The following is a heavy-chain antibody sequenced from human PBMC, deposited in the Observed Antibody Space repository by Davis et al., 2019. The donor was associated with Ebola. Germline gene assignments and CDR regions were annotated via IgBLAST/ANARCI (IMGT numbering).Heavy chain of an antibody. V-gene: IGHV4-59*08. CDR1: GGSISSYY. CDR2: IYYSGST. J-gene: IGHJ4*02. D-gene: IGHD6-13*01. CDR3: ARLHPYSRRFDY. Sequence: MPSETLSLTCTVSGGSISSYYWSWIRQPPGKGLEWIGYIYYSGSTNYNPSLKSRVTISVDTSKNQFSLKLSSVTAADTAVYYCARLHPYSRRFDYWGQGTLVTVSS.